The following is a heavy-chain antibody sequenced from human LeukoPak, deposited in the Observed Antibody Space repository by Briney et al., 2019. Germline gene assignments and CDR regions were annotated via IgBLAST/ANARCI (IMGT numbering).Heavy chain of an antibody. CDR2: ISGSGAGT. CDR1: GFTFSSYA. D-gene: IGHD6-19*01. CDR3: AKGSSGWYAPPKGYFDY. Sequence: LSGGSLRLSCAASGFTFSSYAMSWVRQAPGKGLEWVSAISGSGAGTYYADSVKGRFTISRDNSKNTLYLQMNSLRAEDTAVYYCAKGSSGWYAPPKGYFDYWGQGTLVTVSS. J-gene: IGHJ4*02. V-gene: IGHV3-23*01.